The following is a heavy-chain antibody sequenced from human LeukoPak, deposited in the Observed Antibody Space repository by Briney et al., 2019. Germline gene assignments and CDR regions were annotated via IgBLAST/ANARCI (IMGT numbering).Heavy chain of an antibody. J-gene: IGHJ4*02. CDR2: ISGGGDRT. CDR1: GITFSTFA. CDR3: AKGHSAYGTGLDY. D-gene: IGHD5-12*01. Sequence: PGGSLRLSCAASGITFSTFAMSWVRQAPGRGLECVSVISGGGDRTYYAETVRGRFTISRDNSKNTLYLQMSSLRADDTVIYYCAKGHSAYGTGLDYWGQGTLVTVSS. V-gene: IGHV3-23*01.